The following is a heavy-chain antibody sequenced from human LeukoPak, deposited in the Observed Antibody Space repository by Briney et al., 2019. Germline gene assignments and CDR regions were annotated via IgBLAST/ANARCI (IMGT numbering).Heavy chain of an antibody. D-gene: IGHD2-15*01. CDR1: GFTFSGYE. CDR2: ISNSGTTM. J-gene: IGHJ3*02. CDR3: TRGDTLI. V-gene: IGHV3-48*03. Sequence: GGSLRLSCAASGFTFSGYEMNWVRQAPGKGLEWVSYISNSGTTMNYADSVKGRFTISRDNAKNSLYLQMNSLRAEDTAVYYCTRGDTLIWGQGTMVTVSS.